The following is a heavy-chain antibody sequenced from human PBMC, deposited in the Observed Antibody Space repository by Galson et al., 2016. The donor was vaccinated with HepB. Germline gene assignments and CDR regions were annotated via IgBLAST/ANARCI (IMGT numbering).Heavy chain of an antibody. Sequence: SLRLSCAASGFSLSSYSMNWVRQAPGRGLEWVTFIRYDGSNKYYADSVKGRFTISRDNSKNTLYLQMNSLRAEDTAVYYCARDFDYWGKGTTVTVSS. CDR3: ARDFDY. V-gene: IGHV3-33*08. CDR1: GFSLSSYS. D-gene: IGHD3-9*01. J-gene: IGHJ6*04. CDR2: IRYDGSNK.